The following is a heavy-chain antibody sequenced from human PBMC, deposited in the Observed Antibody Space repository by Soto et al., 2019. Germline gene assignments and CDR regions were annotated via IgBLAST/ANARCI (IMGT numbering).Heavy chain of an antibody. J-gene: IGHJ2*01. CDR3: AKEGGIAAAGNWYFDL. CDR1: GFTFSSYA. V-gene: IGHV3-23*01. Sequence: GGSLRLSCAASGFTFSSYAMSWVRQAPGKGLEWVSAISGSGGSTYYADSVKGRFTISRDNSKNTLYLQMNSLRAEDTAVYYCAKEGGIAAAGNWYFDLWGRGTLVTVSS. D-gene: IGHD6-13*01. CDR2: ISGSGGST.